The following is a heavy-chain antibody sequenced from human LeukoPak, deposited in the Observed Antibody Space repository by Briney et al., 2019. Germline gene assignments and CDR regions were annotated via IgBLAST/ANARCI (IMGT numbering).Heavy chain of an antibody. V-gene: IGHV4-61*01. CDR2: IYYSGST. Sequence: SETLSLTCTVSGGSVSSGSYYWSWIRQPPGKGLEWIGYIYYSGSTNYNPSLKSRVTISVDTSKNQFSLKLSSVTAADTAAYYCARADIVVVPAAIWDAFDIWGQGTMVTVSS. CDR1: GGSVSSGSYY. D-gene: IGHD2-2*02. CDR3: ARADIVVVPAAIWDAFDI. J-gene: IGHJ3*02.